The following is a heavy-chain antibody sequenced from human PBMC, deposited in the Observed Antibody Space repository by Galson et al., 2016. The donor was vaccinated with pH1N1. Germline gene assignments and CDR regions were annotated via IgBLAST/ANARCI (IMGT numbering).Heavy chain of an antibody. CDR1: GTSISSGSYY. Sequence: TLSLTCTVSGTSISSGSYYWSWIRQPAGKGLEWIGHIHTSGSTNYNPSLKSRVTKSVDTPKNQFSLKVSSVTAADTAVYYCASDRSPARLYYWGQGTLVTVSS. J-gene: IGHJ4*02. CDR2: IHTSGST. CDR3: ASDRSPARLYY. D-gene: IGHD2-2*01. V-gene: IGHV4-61*09.